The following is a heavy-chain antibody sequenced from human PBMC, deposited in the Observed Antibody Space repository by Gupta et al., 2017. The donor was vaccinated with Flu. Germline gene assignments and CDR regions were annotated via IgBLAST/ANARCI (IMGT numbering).Heavy chain of an antibody. D-gene: IGHD2-15*01. Sequence: EVQLLESGGGLIQPGGSLRLSCAASGFTFSSYAMSGVRQAPGKGLVWVSAISGSGGSTYDADSVRGRFTISRDNDKNTLYLQMNSLRAEDTAVYYCAKQSHIVVVVAATPVRDYWGPGTRVTVSS. CDR2: ISGSGGST. CDR1: GFTFSSYA. V-gene: IGHV3-23*01. CDR3: AKQSHIVVVVAATPVRDY. J-gene: IGHJ4*02.